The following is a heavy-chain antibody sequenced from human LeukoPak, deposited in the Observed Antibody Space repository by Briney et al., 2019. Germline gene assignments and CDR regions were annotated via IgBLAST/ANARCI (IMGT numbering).Heavy chain of an antibody. D-gene: IGHD4-17*01. V-gene: IGHV1-45*02. J-gene: IGHJ6*02. CDR3: ATTVTTRGRYYYYGMDV. Sequence: AASVKVSCKASGYTFTYRYLHWVRQAPGQALEWMGWITPFNGNTNYAQKFQDRVTITWDRSMSTAYMELSSLRSEDTAMYYCATTVTTRGRYYYYGMDVWGQGTTVTVSS. CDR2: ITPFNGNT. CDR1: GYTFTYRY.